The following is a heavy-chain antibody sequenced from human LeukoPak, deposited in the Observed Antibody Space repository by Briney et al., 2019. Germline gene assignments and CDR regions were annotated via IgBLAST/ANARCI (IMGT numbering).Heavy chain of an antibody. J-gene: IGHJ4*02. D-gene: IGHD4-17*01. CDR1: GGSFSSYY. CDR2: IYYSGST. CDR3: ARHEGNDYGDYFDY. V-gene: IGHV4-59*01. Sequence: MPSETLSLTCAVYGGSFSSYYWSWIRQPPGKGLEWIGYIYYSGSTNYNPSLKSRVTISVDTSKNQFSLKLSSVTAADTAVYYCARHEGNDYGDYFDYWGQGILVTVSS.